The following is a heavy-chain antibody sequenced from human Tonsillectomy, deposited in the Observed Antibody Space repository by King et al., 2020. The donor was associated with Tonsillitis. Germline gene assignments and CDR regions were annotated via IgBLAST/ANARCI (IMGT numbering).Heavy chain of an antibody. CDR1: GYTFTGYY. D-gene: IGHD5-24*01. CDR3: ARGASGYNPNWFDP. V-gene: IGHV1-2*02. CDR2: INPNSGDT. J-gene: IGHJ5*02. Sequence: VQLVQSGTEVKKPGASVKVSCKASGYTFTGYYIHCVRQALGQGLEGMGWINPNSGDTNYAQKFQVRVTMTRDTSISTAYMELNSLTSDDTAVYYCARGASGYNPNWFDPWGQGTLVTVSS.